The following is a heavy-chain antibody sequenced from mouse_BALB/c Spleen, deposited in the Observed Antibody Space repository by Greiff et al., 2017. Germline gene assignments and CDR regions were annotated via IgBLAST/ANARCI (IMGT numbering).Heavy chain of an antibody. D-gene: IGHD2-1*01. CDR1: GYAFTNYL. CDR3: ARWDGNYPHAMDY. J-gene: IGHJ4*01. Sequence: VQLQQSGAELVRPGTSVKVSCKASGYAFTNYLIEWVKQRPGQGLEWIGVINPGSGGTNYNEKFKGKATLTADKSSSTAYMQLSSLTSDDSAVYFCARWDGNYPHAMDYWGQGTSVTVSS. CDR2: INPGSGGT. V-gene: IGHV1-54*01.